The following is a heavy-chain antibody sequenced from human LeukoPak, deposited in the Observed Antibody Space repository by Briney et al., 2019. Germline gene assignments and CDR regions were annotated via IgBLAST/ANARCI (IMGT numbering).Heavy chain of an antibody. Sequence: GGSLRLSCAASGFTFSSYSITWVRQAPGKGLDWVSSISGNSGFIYYADSVKGRFTISRDSAKNSLYLQMNSLRAEDTAVYYCARDCSGGSCYLDYWCQGTLVTVSS. CDR1: GFTFSSYS. J-gene: IGHJ4*02. CDR3: ARDCSGGSCYLDY. D-gene: IGHD2-15*01. CDR2: ISGNSGFI. V-gene: IGHV3-21*01.